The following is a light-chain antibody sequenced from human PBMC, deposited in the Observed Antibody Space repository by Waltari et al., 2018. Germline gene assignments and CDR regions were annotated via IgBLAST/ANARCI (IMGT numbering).Light chain of an antibody. CDR2: ATS. V-gene: IGKV3-20*01. CDR1: QSINTF. J-gene: IGKJ1*01. CDR3: QHYVRLPAT. Sequence: SCRASQSINTFLAWYQQRPGQAPRLLIYATSSRATGIPDRFSGSGPGTDFSLTISRLEPEDFAVYFCQHYVRLPATFGQGTKVEIK.